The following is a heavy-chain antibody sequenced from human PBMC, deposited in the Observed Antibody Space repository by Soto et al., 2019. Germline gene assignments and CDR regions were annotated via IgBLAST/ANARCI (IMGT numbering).Heavy chain of an antibody. D-gene: IGHD3-22*01. J-gene: IGHJ6*02. V-gene: IGHV4-39*01. CDR3: ARMHYDSSGYFAEYYYYYGMDV. Sequence: SETLSLTCTVSGGSISSSSYYWGWIRQPPGKGLEWIGSIYYSGSTYYNPSLKSRVTISVETSKNQFSLKLSSVTAAATAVYYCARMHYDSSGYFAEYYYYYGMDVWGQGTTVTVSS. CDR1: GGSISSSSYY. CDR2: IYYSGST.